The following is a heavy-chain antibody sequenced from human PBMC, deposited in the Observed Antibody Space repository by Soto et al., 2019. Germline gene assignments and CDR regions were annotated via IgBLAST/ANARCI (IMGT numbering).Heavy chain of an antibody. CDR2: ISPYNDDT. CDR3: ARGGYYDSSGSRDYHYYGMDV. D-gene: IGHD3-22*01. V-gene: IGHV1-18*01. Sequence: QAQLVQSGAEVKKPGASVRVSCRASGYTFSSYAISWVRQAPGQGLEWLGWISPYNDDTKYAQKLQGRVFMTTDTPTKTAHLDLRSLRSDDTVVYYCARGGYYDSSGSRDYHYYGMDVWGQGTTVTVSS. CDR1: GYTFSSYA. J-gene: IGHJ6*02.